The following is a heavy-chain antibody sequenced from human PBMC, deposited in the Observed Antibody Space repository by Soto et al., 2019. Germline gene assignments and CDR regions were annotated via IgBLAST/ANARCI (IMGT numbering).Heavy chain of an antibody. CDR1: GFTFRSCG. Sequence: QVQLVESGGGVVQPGRSLRLSCAASGFTFRSCGMHWVRQAPGKGLEWVAVISYDGSNKYYADSVKGRFTISRDNSKNTLYLQMSSLRAEDTAVYYCARDRSSSWSFDYWGQGTLVTVSS. V-gene: IGHV3-30*03. J-gene: IGHJ4*02. D-gene: IGHD6-13*01. CDR3: ARDRSSSWSFDY. CDR2: ISYDGSNK.